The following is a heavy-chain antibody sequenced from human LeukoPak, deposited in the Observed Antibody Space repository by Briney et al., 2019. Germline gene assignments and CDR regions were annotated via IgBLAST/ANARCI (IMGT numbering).Heavy chain of an antibody. V-gene: IGHV3-21*01. Sequence: GGSLRLSCAASGFTLSSYSMNWVRQAPGKGLEWVSSISSSSSYIYYADSVKGRFTISRDNAKNSLYLQMNSLRAEDTAVYYCARAHSSSWYSRWFGPWGQGTLVTVSS. D-gene: IGHD6-13*01. CDR3: ARAHSSSWYSRWFGP. J-gene: IGHJ5*02. CDR1: GFTLSSYS. CDR2: ISSSSSYI.